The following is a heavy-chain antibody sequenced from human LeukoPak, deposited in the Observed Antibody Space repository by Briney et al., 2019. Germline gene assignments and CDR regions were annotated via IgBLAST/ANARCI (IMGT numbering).Heavy chain of an antibody. J-gene: IGHJ6*03. Sequence: GGSLTLSCAPSGLTFSSYSMNWVRQAPGKGLEWVSSISSSSSYIYYADSVKGRFTITKDNAKNSLYLQMNSRRAEDTAVYYCARDHARMDVWGKGTTVTVSS. CDR2: ISSSSSYI. D-gene: IGHD2-2*01. CDR1: GLTFSSYS. V-gene: IGHV3-21*01. CDR3: ARDHARMDV.